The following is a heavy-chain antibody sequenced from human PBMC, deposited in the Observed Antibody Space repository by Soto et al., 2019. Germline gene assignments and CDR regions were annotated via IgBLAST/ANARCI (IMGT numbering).Heavy chain of an antibody. V-gene: IGHV3-49*03. CDR1: GFTFGDYA. D-gene: IGHD6-19*01. CDR2: IRSKAYGGTT. Sequence: PGGSLRLSCTASGFTFGDYAMSWFRQAPGKGLEWVGFIRSKAYGGTTEYAASVKGRFTISRDDSKSIAYLQMNSLKTEDTAVYYCTRDHSSGWYYYYGMDVWGQGTTGTVSS. J-gene: IGHJ6*02. CDR3: TRDHSSGWYYYYGMDV.